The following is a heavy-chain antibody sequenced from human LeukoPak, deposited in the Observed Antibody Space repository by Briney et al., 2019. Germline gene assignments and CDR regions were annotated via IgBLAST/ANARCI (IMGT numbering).Heavy chain of an antibody. CDR1: GFXVSTDF. CDR2: IQSGDRT. V-gene: IGHV3-53*01. CDR3: ANRGF. J-gene: IGHJ4*02. Sequence: GGSLRLSCGASGFXVSTDFIKWVRQAPGKGLEWVSMIQSGDRTYYAASVEGRFTISRDTSKNTLYLQMNSLRAEDTAVYYCANRGFWGQGTLVTVSS.